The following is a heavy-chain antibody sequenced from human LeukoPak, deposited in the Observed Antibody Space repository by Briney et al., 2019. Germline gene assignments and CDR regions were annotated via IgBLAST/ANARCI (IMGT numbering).Heavy chain of an antibody. V-gene: IGHV3-23*01. D-gene: IGHD3-22*01. CDR1: GFTFSSYA. J-gene: IGHJ5*02. CDR2: ICGSGGST. Sequence: GGSLRLSCAASGFTFSSYAMGWVRQAPGKGLEWVSAICGSGGSTYYADSVKGRFTISRDNSKNTLYLQMNSLRAEDTAVYYCAKSRDYDSSGYLAWGQGTLVTVSS. CDR3: AKSRDYDSSGYLA.